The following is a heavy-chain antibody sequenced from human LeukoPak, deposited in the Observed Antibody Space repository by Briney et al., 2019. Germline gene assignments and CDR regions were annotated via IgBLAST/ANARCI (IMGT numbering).Heavy chain of an antibody. J-gene: IGHJ5*02. CDR3: VRGSSGTAVRGISWAWFDP. Sequence: PGGSLRLSCAASGFTFSSYWMTWVRQAPGTGLRWVANIKPDGGGKYYVDSVKGRFTISRDNAKNSLYLEMNSLRPEDTAVYHCVRGSSGTAVRGISWAWFDPWGQGTLVTVSS. CDR2: IKPDGGGK. CDR1: GFTFSSYW. V-gene: IGHV3-7*05. D-gene: IGHD3-10*01.